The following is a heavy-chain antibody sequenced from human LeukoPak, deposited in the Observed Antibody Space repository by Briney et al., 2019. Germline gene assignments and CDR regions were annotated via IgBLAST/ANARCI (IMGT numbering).Heavy chain of an antibody. J-gene: IGHJ4*02. V-gene: IGHV3-48*01. D-gene: IGHD3-3*01. CDR2: ISSSSSTI. CDR3: ASADDFWSGYDY. Sequence: PGGSLRLSCAASGFTFSSYSMNWLRQAPGKGLEWVSFISSSSSTIYYADSVKGRFTISRDNAKNSLYLQMNSLRAEDTAVYYCASADDFWSGYDYWGQGTLVTVSS. CDR1: GFTFSSYS.